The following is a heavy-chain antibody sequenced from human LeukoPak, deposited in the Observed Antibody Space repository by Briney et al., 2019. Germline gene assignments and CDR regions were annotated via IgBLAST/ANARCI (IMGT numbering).Heavy chain of an antibody. Sequence: GRSLRLSCAASGFTFSSYAMDWVRQAPGKGLEWVAVLSYDGSNKYYADSVKGRFTISRDNSKNTLYLQMNSLRAEDTAVYYCARVVNDFWSPFDYWGQGTLVTVSS. CDR3: ARVVNDFWSPFDY. V-gene: IGHV3-30*04. CDR2: LSYDGSNK. D-gene: IGHD3-3*01. J-gene: IGHJ4*02. CDR1: GFTFSSYA.